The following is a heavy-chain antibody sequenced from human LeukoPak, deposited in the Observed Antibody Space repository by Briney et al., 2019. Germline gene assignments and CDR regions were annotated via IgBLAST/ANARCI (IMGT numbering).Heavy chain of an antibody. Sequence: ASVKDSSMASGYTFTGYYMHWVRQAPGQGLEWMGRINPNSGDTKYAQNFQGRVTMTRDTSIDTAYMELSRLRSDDTAVYYCARHAPYYDSSGYYYIWGQGTLVTVSS. CDR1: GYTFTGYY. V-gene: IGHV1-2*02. CDR3: ARHAPYYDSSGYYYI. CDR2: INPNSGDT. J-gene: IGHJ4*02. D-gene: IGHD3-22*01.